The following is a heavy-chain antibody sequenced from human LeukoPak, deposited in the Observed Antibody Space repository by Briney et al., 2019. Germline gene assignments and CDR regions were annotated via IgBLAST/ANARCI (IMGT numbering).Heavy chain of an antibody. V-gene: IGHV4-59*01. D-gene: IGHD6-19*01. Sequence: KPSETLSLTCTVSGGSISSYYWSWLRQPPGKGLEWIGYIYYSGSTNYSPSLKSRVTISVDTSKNQFSLKLSSVTAADTAVYYCARVRRSAVAGLWLDYWGQGTLVTVSS. CDR1: GGSISSYY. CDR3: ARVRRSAVAGLWLDY. CDR2: IYYSGST. J-gene: IGHJ4*02.